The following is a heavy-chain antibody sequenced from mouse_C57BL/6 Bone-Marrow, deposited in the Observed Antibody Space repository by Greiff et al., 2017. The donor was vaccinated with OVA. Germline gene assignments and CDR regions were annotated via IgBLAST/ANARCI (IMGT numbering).Heavy chain of an antibody. CDR3: ARESTVASYYFDY. J-gene: IGHJ2*01. D-gene: IGHD1-1*01. Sequence: EVKLVESEGGLVQPGSSMKLSCTASGFTFSDYYMAWVRQVPEKGLEWVANINYDGSSTYYLDSLKSRFIISRDNAKNILYLQLSSLKSEDTATYYCARESTVASYYFDYWGQGTTLTVSS. V-gene: IGHV5-16*01. CDR1: GFTFSDYY. CDR2: INYDGSST.